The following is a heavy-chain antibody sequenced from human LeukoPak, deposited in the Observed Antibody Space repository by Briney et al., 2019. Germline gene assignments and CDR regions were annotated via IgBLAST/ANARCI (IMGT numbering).Heavy chain of an antibody. J-gene: IGHJ5*02. V-gene: IGHV3-21*04. CDR3: ARVARWHWFDP. D-gene: IGHD5-12*01. Sequence: GGSLRLSCAASGFTFSSYSMNWVRQAPGKGLEWVSSISSSSSYIYYGDSVKGRFTISRDNSKNTVYLQMNNMRVDDTAVYYCARVARWHWFDPWGQGTLVTVSS. CDR2: ISSSSSYI. CDR1: GFTFSSYS.